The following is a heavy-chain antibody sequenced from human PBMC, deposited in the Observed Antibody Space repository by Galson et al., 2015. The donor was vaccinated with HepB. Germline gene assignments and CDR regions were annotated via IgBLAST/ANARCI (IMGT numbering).Heavy chain of an antibody. CDR3: AKAGPAMEGFDY. Sequence: SLRLSCAASGFTFSSYGMHWVRQAPGKGLEWVAVISYDGSNKYYADSVKGRFTISRDNSKNTLYLQMNSLRAEDTAVYYCAKAGPAMEGFDYWGQGTLVTVSS. J-gene: IGHJ4*02. CDR1: GFTFSSYG. D-gene: IGHD5-18*01. CDR2: ISYDGSNK. V-gene: IGHV3-30*18.